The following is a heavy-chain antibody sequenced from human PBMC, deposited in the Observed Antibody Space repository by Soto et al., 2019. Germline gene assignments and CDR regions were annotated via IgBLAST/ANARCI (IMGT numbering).Heavy chain of an antibody. D-gene: IGHD2-8*01. Sequence: EVQLLESGGGLVQPGGSLRLSCAASGFTFSSYAMSWVRQAPGKGLEWVSAISGSGGSTYYADSVKGRFTISRDSSKNTLYVQMNSLRDEGAAVYYCAKGMKVYYYYGMDVWGQGTTVTVSS. CDR1: GFTFSSYA. CDR3: AKGMKVYYYYGMDV. CDR2: ISGSGGST. V-gene: IGHV3-23*01. J-gene: IGHJ6*02.